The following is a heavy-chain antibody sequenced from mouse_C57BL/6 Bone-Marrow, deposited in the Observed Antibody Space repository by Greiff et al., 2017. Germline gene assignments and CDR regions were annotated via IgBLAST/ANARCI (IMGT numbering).Heavy chain of an antibody. J-gene: IGHJ1*03. CDR3: TRDITTVRYFDV. CDR1: GFTFSSYA. D-gene: IGHD1-1*01. Sequence: DVQLQESGEGLVKPGGSLKLSCAASGFTFSSYAMSWVRQTPEKRLEWVAYISSGGDYIYYADTVKGRFTISRDNARNTLYLQMSSLKSEDTAMYYCTRDITTVRYFDVWGTGTTVTVSS. V-gene: IGHV5-9-1*02. CDR2: ISSGGDYI.